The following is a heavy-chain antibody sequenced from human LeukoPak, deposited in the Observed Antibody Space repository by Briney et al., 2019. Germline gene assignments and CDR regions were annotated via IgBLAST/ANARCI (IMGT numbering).Heavy chain of an antibody. Sequence: SETLSLTCTVSGGSISSGGYYWSWIRQPPGKGLEWIGYINYSGNTYYNPSLQSRLTISGDTSKNQFSLKLSSVTAADTAVYYCATGLWLRSGGIWFDPWGQGTLVTVSS. CDR1: GGSISSGGYY. CDR3: ATGLWLRSGGIWFDP. J-gene: IGHJ5*02. V-gene: IGHV4-30-4*01. CDR2: INYSGNT. D-gene: IGHD5-12*01.